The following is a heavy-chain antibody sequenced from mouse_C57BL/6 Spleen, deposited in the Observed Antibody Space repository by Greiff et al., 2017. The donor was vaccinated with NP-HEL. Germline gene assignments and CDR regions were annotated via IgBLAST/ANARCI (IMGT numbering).Heavy chain of an antibody. D-gene: IGHD1-1*01. CDR1: GYTFTSYW. CDR2: IYPSDSET. Sequence: VQLQQPGAELVRPGSSVKLSCKASGYTFTSYWMDWVKQRPGQGLEWIGNIYPSDSETHYNQKFKDKATLTVEKSSSTAYIQLSSLTSEDSAVYYCSIRITTVVATNYFDYWGQGTTLTVSS. CDR3: SIRITTVVATNYFDY. V-gene: IGHV1-61*01. J-gene: IGHJ2*01.